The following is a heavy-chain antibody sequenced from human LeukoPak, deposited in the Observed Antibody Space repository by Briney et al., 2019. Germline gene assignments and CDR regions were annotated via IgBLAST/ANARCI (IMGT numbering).Heavy chain of an antibody. D-gene: IGHD3-10*01. V-gene: IGHV4-59*08. J-gene: IGHJ3*02. CDR3: ARFSGSHDAFDI. CDR2: IYYSGST. Sequence: SETLSLTCTVSGGSISSYYWSWIRQPPGKGLEWIGYIYYSGSTNYNPSLKSRVTISVDTSKNQFSLKLSSVAAADTAVYYCARFSGSHDAFDIWGQGTMVTVSS. CDR1: GGSISSYY.